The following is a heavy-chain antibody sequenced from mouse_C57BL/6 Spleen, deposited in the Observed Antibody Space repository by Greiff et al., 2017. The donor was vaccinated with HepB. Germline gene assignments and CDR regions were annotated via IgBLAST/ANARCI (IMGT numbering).Heavy chain of an antibody. Sequence: QVQLQQSGPELVKPGASVKLSCKASGYTFTSYDIHWVKQRPGQGLEWIGWIYPRDGSTKYNEKFKGKATLTVDTSSSTAYMELHSLTSEDSAVYFCARDATVVATNFDYWGQGTTLTVSS. CDR2: IYPRDGST. CDR3: ARDATVVATNFDY. CDR1: GYTFTSYD. D-gene: IGHD1-1*01. J-gene: IGHJ2*01. V-gene: IGHV1-85*01.